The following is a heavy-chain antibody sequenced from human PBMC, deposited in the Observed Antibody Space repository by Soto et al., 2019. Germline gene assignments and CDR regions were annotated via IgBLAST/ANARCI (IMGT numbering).Heavy chain of an antibody. D-gene: IGHD2-15*01. V-gene: IGHV4-30-4*01. Sequence: SETLSLTCTVSGGSISSGDYYWSWIRQPPGKGLEWIGYIYYSGSTYYNPSLKSRVTISVDTSKNQFSLKLSSVTAADTAVYYCASPTVVAATPYYYYGMDVWGQGTTVTVSS. CDR3: ASPTVVAATPYYYYGMDV. J-gene: IGHJ6*02. CDR2: IYYSGST. CDR1: GGSISSGDYY.